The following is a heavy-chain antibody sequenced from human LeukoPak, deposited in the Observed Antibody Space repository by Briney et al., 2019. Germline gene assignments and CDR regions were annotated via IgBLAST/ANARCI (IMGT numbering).Heavy chain of an antibody. CDR1: GYSISSNYY. D-gene: IGHD1-26*01. J-gene: IGHJ4*02. V-gene: IGHV4-38-2*02. Sequence: SETLSLTCTVSGYSISSNYYWGWIRQPPGKGLEWIGSIYHSGSTYYNLSLKSRVTISVDTSKNQFSLKLSSVTAADTAVYYCARLRRVGATPFDYWGQGTLVTVSS. CDR3: ARLRRVGATPFDY. CDR2: IYHSGST.